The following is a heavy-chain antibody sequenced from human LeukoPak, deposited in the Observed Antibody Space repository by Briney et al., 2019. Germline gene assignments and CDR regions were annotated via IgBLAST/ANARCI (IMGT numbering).Heavy chain of an antibody. V-gene: IGHV3-21*01. CDR3: VYYLVGAKRSFDY. J-gene: IGHJ4*02. CDR2: ITSSSIYK. CDR1: GFTFSRYN. D-gene: IGHD1-26*01. Sequence: GGSLRLSCATSGFTFSRYNMNWVRQAPGKGLEWASSITSSSIYKYYADSMKGRFTISRDNAKSSVYLQLNSLRADDTAIYYCVYYLVGAKRSFDYWGQGTLVTVSS.